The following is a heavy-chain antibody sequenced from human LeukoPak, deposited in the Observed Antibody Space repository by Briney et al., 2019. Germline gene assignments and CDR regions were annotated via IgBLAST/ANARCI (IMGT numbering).Heavy chain of an antibody. CDR3: ASYSGSSHFDY. D-gene: IGHD1-26*01. CDR2: IYHSGST. CDR1: GGSISSSNW. V-gene: IGHV4-4*02. Sequence: SETLSLTCAVSGGSISSSNWWSWVRQPPGKGLEWIGEIYHSGSTNYNPSLKSRVTISVDKSKNQFSLKLSSVTAADTAAYYCASYSGSSHFDYWGQGTLVTVSS. J-gene: IGHJ4*02.